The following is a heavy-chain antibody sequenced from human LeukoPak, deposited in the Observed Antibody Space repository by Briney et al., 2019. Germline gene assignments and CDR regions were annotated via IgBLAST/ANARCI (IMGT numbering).Heavy chain of an antibody. D-gene: IGHD6-6*01. CDR3: ARVLSSSDAFDI. Sequence: GASVKVSCKASGYTFTGYYMHRVRQAPGQGLEWMGWINPNSGGTNYAQKFQGRVTMTRDTSISTAYMELSRLRSDDTAVYYCARVLSSSDAFDIWGQGTLVTVSS. J-gene: IGHJ3*02. CDR2: INPNSGGT. V-gene: IGHV1-2*02. CDR1: GYTFTGYY.